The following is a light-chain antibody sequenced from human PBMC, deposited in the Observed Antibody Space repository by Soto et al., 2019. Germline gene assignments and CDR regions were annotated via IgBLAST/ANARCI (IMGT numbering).Light chain of an antibody. J-gene: IGKJ1*01. CDR3: QQYNSYRWT. CDR2: KAS. V-gene: IGKV1-5*03. Sequence: DIQMTQSPSTLSATAGDRVTITCRASQSISAWLAWYQQKPGKAPKLLIYKASSLESGVPSRFSGSGSGTEFTLTISSLQPDDFATYYCQQYNSYRWTFGQGTKVDIK. CDR1: QSISAW.